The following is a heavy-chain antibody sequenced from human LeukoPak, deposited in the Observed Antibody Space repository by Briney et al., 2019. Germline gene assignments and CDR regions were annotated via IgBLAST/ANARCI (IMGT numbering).Heavy chain of an antibody. V-gene: IGHV4-38-2*02. Sequence: SETLSLTCAVSGYSISSGYYWGWIRQPPGKGLEWIGSIYHSGSTYYNPSLKSRVTISVDTSKNQFSLKLSSVTAADTAVYYCARDPSTYYDSSGYSGHWGQGTLVTVSS. CDR1: GYSISSGYY. D-gene: IGHD3-22*01. J-gene: IGHJ4*02. CDR3: ARDPSTYYDSSGYSGH. CDR2: IYHSGST.